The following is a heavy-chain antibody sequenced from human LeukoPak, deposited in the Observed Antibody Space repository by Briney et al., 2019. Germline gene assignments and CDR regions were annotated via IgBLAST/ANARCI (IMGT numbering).Heavy chain of an antibody. CDR3: ARAEPRIQLWQGLYYYYGMDV. CDR2: ISSSSSTI. V-gene: IGHV3-48*04. D-gene: IGHD5-18*01. J-gene: IGHJ6*02. Sequence: GGSLRLSCAASGFTFSSYSMNWVRQAPGKGLEWVSYISSSSSTIYYTDSVKGRFTISRDNAKNSLYLQMNSLRAEDTAVYYCARAEPRIQLWQGLYYYYGMDVWGQGTTVTVSS. CDR1: GFTFSSYS.